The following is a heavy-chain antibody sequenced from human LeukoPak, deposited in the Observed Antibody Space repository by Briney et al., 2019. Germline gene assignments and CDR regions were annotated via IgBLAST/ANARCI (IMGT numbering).Heavy chain of an antibody. CDR3: ARGAPPYYDILTGYYRDFDY. V-gene: IGHV1-2*02. Sequence: ASVKVSCKASGYSFTGYYLDWVRQAPGQGLEWMGWINPNSGGTNYAQKFQGRVTMTRDTSISTAYMELSRLRSDDTAVYYCARGAPPYYDILTGYYRDFDYWGQGTLVTVSS. D-gene: IGHD3-9*01. CDR1: GYSFTGYY. CDR2: INPNSGGT. J-gene: IGHJ4*02.